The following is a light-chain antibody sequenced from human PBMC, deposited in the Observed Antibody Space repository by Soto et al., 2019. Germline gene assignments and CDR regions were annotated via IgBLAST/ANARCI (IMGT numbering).Light chain of an antibody. V-gene: IGLV1-47*01. J-gene: IGLJ3*02. CDR2: MNN. CDR1: RSNIGSSI. Sequence: LTQPPSLSGTPGQTVTISCLGSRSNIGSSIVHWYQQLPGTAPKHLIYMNNQRPAGVPDRFSGSKSGTSASLVISALRSEDEADYYCVAWDDDLSARVFGGGTKVTVL. CDR3: VAWDDDLSARV.